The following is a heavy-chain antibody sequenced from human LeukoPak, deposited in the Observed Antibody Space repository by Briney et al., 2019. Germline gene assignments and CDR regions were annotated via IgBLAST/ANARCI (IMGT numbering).Heavy chain of an antibody. CDR1: GFTFSSYA. J-gene: IGHJ4*02. D-gene: IGHD5-18*01. V-gene: IGHV3-23*01. CDR3: AKVLRSGYSYGYDGFDY. CDR2: ISGSGGST. Sequence: GGSLRLSCAASGFTFSSYAMSWVRQAPGKGLEWVSAISGSGGSTYYADSVKGRFTISRDNSKNTLYLQMNSLRAEDTAVYYCAKVLRSGYSYGYDGFDYWGQGTLVNVSS.